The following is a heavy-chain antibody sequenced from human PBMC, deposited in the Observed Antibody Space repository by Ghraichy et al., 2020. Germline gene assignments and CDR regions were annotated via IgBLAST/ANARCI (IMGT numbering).Heavy chain of an antibody. V-gene: IGHV1-18*01. CDR2: ISAYNGNT. Sequence: ASVKVSCKIGRAHVCTSVTRFHRVSRLLGGEEMGWISAYNGNTNYAQKLQGRVTMTTDTSTSTAYMELRSLRSDDTAVYYCARVGDANFDYWGQGTLVTV. D-gene: IGHD1-26*01. CDR1: AHVCTSV. J-gene: IGHJ4*02. CDR3: ARVGDANFDY.